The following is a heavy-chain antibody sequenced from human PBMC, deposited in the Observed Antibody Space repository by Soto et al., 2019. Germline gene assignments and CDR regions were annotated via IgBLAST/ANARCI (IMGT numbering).Heavy chain of an antibody. CDR3: ARQGGMDV. CDR1: GYSFTSYW. V-gene: IGHV5-51*01. CDR2: IDPGDSYT. J-gene: IGHJ6*02. Sequence: PGESLKISCKGSGYSFTSYWISWVRQMPGKGLEWMGIIDPGDSYTSYSPSFQGQVTISADKSISTAYLQWSSLKASDTAIYYCARQGGMDVWGQGTTVTVSS.